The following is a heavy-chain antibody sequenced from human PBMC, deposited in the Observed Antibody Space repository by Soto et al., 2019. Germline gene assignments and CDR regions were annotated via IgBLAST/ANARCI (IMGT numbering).Heavy chain of an antibody. J-gene: IGHJ4*02. D-gene: IGHD1-26*01. CDR2: ISGSGGST. CDR3: ARRGSGSDYDY. V-gene: IGHV3-23*01. Sequence: EVQLLESGGGLVQPGGPLRLSCAASGFTFSSYAMRWVRQAPVKGLEWVSAISGSGGSTYYADSVKGRFTISRDNSKNTLYLPMNSLRAEDTAVYYWARRGSGSDYDYWGQGTLVTVSS. CDR1: GFTFSSYA.